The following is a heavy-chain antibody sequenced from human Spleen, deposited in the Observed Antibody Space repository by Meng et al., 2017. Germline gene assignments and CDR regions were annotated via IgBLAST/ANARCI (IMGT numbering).Heavy chain of an antibody. V-gene: IGHV3-23*01. CDR2: IGSSGGST. CDR1: GFTFSDYG. Sequence: LSLTCAASGFTFSDYGMSWVRQTPGKGLEWVSTIGSSGGSTYYADSVKGRFTISRHNSKNTLYLQMNSLRAEDTALYYCAKYSYGLGDYLDYWGQGALVTVSS. CDR3: AKYSYGLGDYLDY. D-gene: IGHD3-10*01. J-gene: IGHJ4*02.